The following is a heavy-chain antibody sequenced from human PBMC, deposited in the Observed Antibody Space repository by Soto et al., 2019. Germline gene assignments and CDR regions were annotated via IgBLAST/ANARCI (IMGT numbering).Heavy chain of an antibody. CDR1: GFTFSSYE. CDR3: AGITKLYSSSWYPLFDY. D-gene: IGHD6-13*01. J-gene: IGHJ4*02. Sequence: QPGGSLRLSCAASGFTFSSYEMNWVRQAPGKGLEWVSYISSSGSTIYYADSVKGRFTISRDNAKNSLYLQMNSLRAEDTAVYYCAGITKLYSSSWYPLFDYWGQGTLVTVSS. V-gene: IGHV3-48*03. CDR2: ISSSGSTI.